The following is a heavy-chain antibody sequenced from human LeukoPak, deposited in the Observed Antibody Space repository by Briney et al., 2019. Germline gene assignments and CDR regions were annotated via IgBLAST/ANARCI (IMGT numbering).Heavy chain of an antibody. CDR2: IIHIVGTA. CDR3: ARNGILTGYFDY. D-gene: IGHD3-9*01. J-gene: IGHJ4*02. V-gene: IGHV1-69*05. CDR1: RGTFRSHA. Sequence: AVTVSCKASRGTFRSHAISRVRQAPGPGLEGMESIIHIVGTANYAQKFQGRVTITTDESTSTAYMELSSLRSEDTAVYYCARNGILTGYFDYWGQGTLVTVSS.